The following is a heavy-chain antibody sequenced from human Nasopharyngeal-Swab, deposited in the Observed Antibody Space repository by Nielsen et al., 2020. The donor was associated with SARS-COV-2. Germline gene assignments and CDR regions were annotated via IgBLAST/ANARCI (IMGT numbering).Heavy chain of an antibody. D-gene: IGHD6-13*01. CDR2: IYPVDSDT. CDR3: ARGGGPVGSRSWSLNGMDV. J-gene: IGHJ6*02. CDR1: GYSFINYW. Sequence: GESLKISCKGSGYSFINYWIGWVRQMPGKGLEWMGIIYPVDSDTRYNPSFQGQVTISADKSINTAYLQWSSLKASDTAMYYCARGGGPVGSRSWSLNGMDVWGQGTTVTVSS. V-gene: IGHV5-51*01.